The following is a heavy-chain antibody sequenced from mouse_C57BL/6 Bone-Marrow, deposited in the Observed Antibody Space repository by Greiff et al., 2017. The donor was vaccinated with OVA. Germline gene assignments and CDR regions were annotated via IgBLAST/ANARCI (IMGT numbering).Heavy chain of an antibody. CDR1: GYTFTDYE. J-gene: IGHJ2*01. CDR3: TREGAPFDY. Sequence: VQLQQSGAELVRPGASVTLSCKASGYTFTDYEMHWVKQTPVHGLEWIGAIDPETGGTAYNQKFKGKATLTADKSSSTAYMQLHSLTSEDSAVYYCTREGAPFDYWGQGTTLTVSS. V-gene: IGHV1-15*01. CDR2: IDPETGGT.